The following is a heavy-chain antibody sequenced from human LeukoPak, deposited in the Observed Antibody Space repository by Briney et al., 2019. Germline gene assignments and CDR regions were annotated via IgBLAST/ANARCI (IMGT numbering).Heavy chain of an antibody. CDR1: GFTVSSNH. Sequence: GGSLRLSCAASGFTVSSNHMSWVRQAPGKGLEWVSVIYSGGSTDYADSVKGRFTISRDNSKNTLYLQMNSLRAEDTAVYYCASGGKVGNFDYWGQGTLVTVSS. D-gene: IGHD3-16*01. CDR2: IYSGGST. J-gene: IGHJ4*02. V-gene: IGHV3-53*01. CDR3: ASGGKVGNFDY.